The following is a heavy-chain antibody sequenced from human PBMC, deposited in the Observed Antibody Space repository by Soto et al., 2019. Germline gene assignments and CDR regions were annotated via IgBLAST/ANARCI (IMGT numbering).Heavy chain of an antibody. CDR3: ARDPSLDWYYFEY. V-gene: IGHV4-59*01. CDR1: GGSISSYY. CDR2: IYYSGST. J-gene: IGHJ4*02. Sequence: SETLSLTCSVSGGSISSYYWSWIRQPPGKGLEWIGYIYYSGSTNYNPSLKSRVTISVDTSKNQFSLKLSSVTAADTAVYYCARDPSLDWYYFEYWGQGTLVTVSS. D-gene: IGHD3-9*01.